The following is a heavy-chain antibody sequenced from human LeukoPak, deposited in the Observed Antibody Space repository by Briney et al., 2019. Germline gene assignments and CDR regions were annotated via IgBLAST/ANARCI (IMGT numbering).Heavy chain of an antibody. Sequence: SQTLSLTCTVSGGSISSGDYYWSWIRQPPGKGLEWIGYIYYSGSTYYNPSLKSRVTISVDTSKNQFSLKLSSVTAADTAVYYCARETSSGWQNYDYWGQGTLVTVSS. CDR3: ARETSSGWQNYDY. V-gene: IGHV4-30-4*01. CDR2: IYYSGST. CDR1: GGSISSGDYY. D-gene: IGHD6-19*01. J-gene: IGHJ4*02.